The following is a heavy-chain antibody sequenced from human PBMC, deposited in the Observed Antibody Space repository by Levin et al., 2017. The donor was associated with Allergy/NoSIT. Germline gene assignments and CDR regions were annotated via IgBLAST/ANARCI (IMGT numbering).Heavy chain of an antibody. CDR1: GYTFTSHW. V-gene: IGHV5-51*01. CDR2: IYPSDSDT. CDR3: ARHGKTSLRFDAFDI. Sequence: GESLKISCKGSGYTFTSHWIGWVRQMPGKGLEWMGIIYPSDSDTRYSPSFQGQVTISPDKSLSSAYLQWSSLKASDTAIYYCARHGKTSLRFDAFDIWGQGTMVTVSS. J-gene: IGHJ3*02.